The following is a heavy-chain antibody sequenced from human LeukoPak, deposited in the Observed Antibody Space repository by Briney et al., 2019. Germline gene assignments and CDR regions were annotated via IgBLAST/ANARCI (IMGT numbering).Heavy chain of an antibody. CDR3: ARQGFDSGLDY. V-gene: IGHV3-66*04. D-gene: IGHD2-21*01. CDR1: GFSFRRYY. Sequence: GGXXRLSXAXSGFSFRRYYMSWVRQAPGKGLQWVSVLFSGGDTYYADSVKDRFSISRDSSRETLFLQMNSLRADDTAVYYCARQGFDSGLDYWGHGTMVTVSS. J-gene: IGHJ4*01. CDR2: LFSGGDT.